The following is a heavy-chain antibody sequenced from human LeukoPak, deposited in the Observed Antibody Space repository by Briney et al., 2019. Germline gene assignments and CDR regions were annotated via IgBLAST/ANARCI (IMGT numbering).Heavy chain of an antibody. CDR2: INHCGST. J-gene: IGHJ4*02. CDR3: VRVSRNISCGGDCWTVDY. V-gene: IGHV4-34*01. Sequence: SETLSLTCAVCGGSFSGYYWSSIRESPGKGLRWFGEINHCGSTNYHPSLKSPVTKSVYTSKNQFSMKSSSVTAAAPAMCHCVRVSRNISCGGDCWTVDYWGQGTLVTVSS. CDR1: GGSFSGYY. D-gene: IGHD2-21*02.